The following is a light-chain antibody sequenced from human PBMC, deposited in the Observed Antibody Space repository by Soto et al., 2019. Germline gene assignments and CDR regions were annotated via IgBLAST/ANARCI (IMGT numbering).Light chain of an antibody. CDR3: QQYGSSPRA. J-gene: IGKJ4*01. CDR1: QSVGSTY. V-gene: IGKV3-20*01. CDR2: DAS. Sequence: EIVLTQSPGTLSLSPGERATLSCRASQSVGSTYLAWYQQKPGQAPRLLIYDASSRATGIPDRFSGSGSGTDFTLTISRLEPEDFAVYYCQQYGSSPRAFGGGTKVEI.